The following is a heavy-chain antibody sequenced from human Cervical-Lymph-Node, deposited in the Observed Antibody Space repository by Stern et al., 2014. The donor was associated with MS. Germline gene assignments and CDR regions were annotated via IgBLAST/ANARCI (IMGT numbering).Heavy chain of an antibody. CDR1: GHPLSELA. Sequence: VQLVESGAELKKPGASVTVSCNVSGHPLSELAIHWLRQLPTSGLEGLGQVDPEDGETVYAQRLQGRLTMTEDTNTGTAYMTLTALTSDDTAVYYCATDRGVKWGPGTLVAVSS. D-gene: IGHD3-10*01. V-gene: IGHV1-24*01. CDR3: ATDRGVK. CDR2: VDPEDGET. J-gene: IGHJ4*02.